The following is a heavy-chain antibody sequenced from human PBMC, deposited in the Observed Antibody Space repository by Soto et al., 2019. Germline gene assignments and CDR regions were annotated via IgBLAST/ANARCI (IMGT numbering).Heavy chain of an antibody. V-gene: IGHV4-59*01. D-gene: IGHD2-15*01. CDR3: ARGVRCSGGSCYSTRYFQH. J-gene: IGHJ1*01. Sequence: QVQLQESGPGLVKPSETLSLTCTVSGGSMSSYYWSWIRQSPGKGLEWIGYIYYSGSTNYNPSLKSRVAISLDTSKNQFSLMLSSVTAADTAVYYCARGVRCSGGSCYSTRYFQHWGQGTLVTVSS. CDR2: IYYSGST. CDR1: GGSMSSYY.